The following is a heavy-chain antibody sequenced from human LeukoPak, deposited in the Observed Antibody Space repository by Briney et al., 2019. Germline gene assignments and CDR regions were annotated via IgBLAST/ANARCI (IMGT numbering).Heavy chain of an antibody. CDR1: GLTSSTYS. Sequence: GSLRLSCGASGLTSSTYSMNWGRQAPRKRLERIVYISYSGSTNYNPSLKSRVTISVDTSKNQFSLKLSSVTAADTAVYYCAREGGYDFWSRSWFDPWGQGTLVTVSS. CDR3: AREGGYDFWSRSWFDP. CDR2: ISYSGST. J-gene: IGHJ5*02. D-gene: IGHD3-3*01. V-gene: IGHV4-59*01.